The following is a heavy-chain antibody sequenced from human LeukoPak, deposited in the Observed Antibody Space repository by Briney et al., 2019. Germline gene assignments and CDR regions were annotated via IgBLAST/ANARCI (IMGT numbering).Heavy chain of an antibody. V-gene: IGHV4-59*12. J-gene: IGHJ6*03. Sequence: SETLSLTCTVSGGSISSYYWSWIRQPPGKGLEWIGYIHYSGSTHYNPSLKSRVTMSVDTSKNQFSLKLSSVTAADTAVYYCARDRVNYYGSGSLGYYYYYMDVWGKGTTVTISS. CDR2: IHYSGST. CDR3: ARDRVNYYGSGSLGYYYYYMDV. CDR1: GGSISSYY. D-gene: IGHD3-10*01.